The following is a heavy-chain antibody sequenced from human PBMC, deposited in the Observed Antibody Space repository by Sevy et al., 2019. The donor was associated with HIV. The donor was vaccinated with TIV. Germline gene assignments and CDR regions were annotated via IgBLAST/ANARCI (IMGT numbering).Heavy chain of an antibody. D-gene: IGHD4-17*01. J-gene: IGHJ5*02. Sequence: GSLRLSCAASGFTVSSNYMSWVRQAPGKGLEWVSVIYSGGSTYYADPVKGRFTISRDNSKNTLYLQMNSLRAEDTAVYYCARETDYGTPFDPWGQGTLVTVSS. CDR1: GFTVSSNY. CDR2: IYSGGST. V-gene: IGHV3-53*01. CDR3: ARETDYGTPFDP.